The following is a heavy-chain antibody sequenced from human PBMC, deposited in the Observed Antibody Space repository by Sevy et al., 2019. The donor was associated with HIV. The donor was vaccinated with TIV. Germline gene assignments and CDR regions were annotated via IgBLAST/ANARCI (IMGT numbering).Heavy chain of an antibody. CDR3: AKDIIIIVGDAFDV. J-gene: IGHJ3*01. CDR1: GFTFSNYA. D-gene: IGHD3-22*01. CDR2: LGGSGGST. V-gene: IGHV3-23*01. Sequence: GGSLRLSCAASGFTFSNYAMSWVRQAPGKGLEWVSALGGSGGSTFYADSVKGRFTISRDNSKNTLYLQMNSLRAEDTAVYYCAKDIIIIVGDAFDVWGLGTMVTVSS.